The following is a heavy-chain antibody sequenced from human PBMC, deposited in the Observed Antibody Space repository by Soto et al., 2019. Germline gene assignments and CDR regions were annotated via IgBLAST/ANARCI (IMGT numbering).Heavy chain of an antibody. J-gene: IGHJ4*02. Sequence: GGSLRLSCAASGFNFSSYSMNWVRQAPGKGLEWVSYISSSSSTKHYADSVKGRFTISRDNSKNTLYLQMNSLRAEDTAVYYCAKTGLTYYYDSSGYQGEYYFDYWGQGTLVTISS. D-gene: IGHD3-22*01. CDR2: ISSSSSTK. CDR3: AKTGLTYYYDSSGYQGEYYFDY. CDR1: GFNFSSYS. V-gene: IGHV3-48*01.